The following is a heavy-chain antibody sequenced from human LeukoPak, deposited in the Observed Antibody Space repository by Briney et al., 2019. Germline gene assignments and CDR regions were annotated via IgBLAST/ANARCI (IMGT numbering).Heavy chain of an antibody. V-gene: IGHV4-31*11. CDR2: IYYSGST. J-gene: IGHJ4*02. D-gene: IGHD5-12*01. Sequence: KPSETLSLTCAVYGGSFSGYYWSWIRQHPGKGLEWIGYIYYSGSTYYNPSLKSRVTISVDTSKNQFSLKLSSVTAADTAVYYCARDAGGYDEGSWFDYWGQGTLVTVSS. CDR3: ARDAGGYDEGSWFDY. CDR1: GGSFSGYY.